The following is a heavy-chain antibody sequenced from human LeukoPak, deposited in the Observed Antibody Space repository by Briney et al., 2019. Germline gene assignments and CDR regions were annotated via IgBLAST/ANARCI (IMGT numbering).Heavy chain of an antibody. J-gene: IGHJ5*02. Sequence: ASVKVSCKASGYTFTSYYMHWVRQAPGQGLEWMGGFDPEDGETIYAQKFQGRVTMTEDTSTDTAYMELSSLRSEDTAVYYCATDHELLPWGQGTLVTVSS. D-gene: IGHD3-10*01. CDR3: ATDHELLP. V-gene: IGHV1-24*01. CDR2: FDPEDGET. CDR1: GYTFTSYY.